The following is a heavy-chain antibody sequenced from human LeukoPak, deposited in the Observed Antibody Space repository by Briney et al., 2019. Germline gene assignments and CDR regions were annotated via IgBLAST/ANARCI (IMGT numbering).Heavy chain of an antibody. V-gene: IGHV3-7*01. CDR2: IKQDGSEK. Sequence: GGSLRLSCAASGFTFSDYYMSWVRQAPGKGLEWVANIKQDGSEKYYVDSVKGRFTISRGNAKNTLYLQMNSLRAEDTAVYYCARDFPRGGGQGTLVTVSS. CDR1: GFTFSDYY. D-gene: IGHD3-10*01. CDR3: ARDFPRG. J-gene: IGHJ4*02.